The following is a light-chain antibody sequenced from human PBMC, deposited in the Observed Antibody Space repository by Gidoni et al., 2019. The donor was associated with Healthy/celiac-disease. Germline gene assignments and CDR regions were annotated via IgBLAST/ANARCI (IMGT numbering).Light chain of an antibody. CDR3: QQLNSYPLT. V-gene: IGKV1-9*01. Sequence: IQFTPPPSSLSASVGDRVTITCRASQGISSYLAWYQQKTGKAPKLLIYAASTLQSGVPSRFSGSGSGTDFTLTISSLQPEDFATYYCQQLNSYPLTFGGGTKVEIK. J-gene: IGKJ4*01. CDR2: AAS. CDR1: QGISSY.